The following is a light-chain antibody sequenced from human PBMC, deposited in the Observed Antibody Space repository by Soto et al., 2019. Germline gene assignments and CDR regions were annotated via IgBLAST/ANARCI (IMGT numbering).Light chain of an antibody. CDR1: SSDVGGYNY. CDR2: EVS. CDR3: SSYTSSSTLV. J-gene: IGLJ1*01. Sequence: QSALTQPASVSGYPGQSNTISCTGTSSDVGGYNYVSWYQQHPGKAPKLMIYEVSNRPSGVSNRFSGSKSGNTASLTISGLQAEDEADYYCSSYTSSSTLVFGTGTKLTVL. V-gene: IGLV2-14*01.